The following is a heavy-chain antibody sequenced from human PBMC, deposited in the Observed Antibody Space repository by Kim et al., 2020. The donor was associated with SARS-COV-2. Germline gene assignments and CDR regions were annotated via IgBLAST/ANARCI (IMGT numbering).Heavy chain of an antibody. J-gene: IGHJ4*02. CDR2: IYPGDSDT. V-gene: IGHV5-51*01. CDR3: ARRIVGATGYPFFAY. D-gene: IGHD1-26*01. CDR1: GYSFTSYW. Sequence: GESLKISCKGSGYSFTSYWIGWVRQMPGKGLEWMGIIYPGDSDTRYSPSFQGQVTISADKSISTAYLQWSSLKASDTAMYYCARRIVGATGYPFFAYWGQGTLVTVSS.